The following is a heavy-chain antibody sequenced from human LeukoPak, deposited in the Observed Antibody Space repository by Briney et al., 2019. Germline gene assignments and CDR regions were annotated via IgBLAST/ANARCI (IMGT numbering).Heavy chain of an antibody. J-gene: IGHJ6*03. V-gene: IGHV4-39*07. CDR3: ARDSSSTPYYYYYMDV. D-gene: IGHD6-13*01. Sequence: WIRQPPGKGLEWIGSIYYSGSTYYNPSLKSRVTISVDTSKNQFSLKLSSVTAADTAVYYCARDSSSTPYYYYYMDVWGKGTTVTVSS. CDR2: IYYSGST.